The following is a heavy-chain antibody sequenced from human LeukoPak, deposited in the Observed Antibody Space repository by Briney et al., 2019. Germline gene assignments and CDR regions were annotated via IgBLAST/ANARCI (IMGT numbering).Heavy chain of an antibody. J-gene: IGHJ5*02. V-gene: IGHV1-18*01. Sequence: GASVKVSCKASGYTFTSYGISWVRQAPGQGLEWMGWISAYNGNTNYAQKLQGRVTMTTDTSTGTAYMELRSLRSDDTAVYFCARDTKRSRARWENLGFDPWGQGTLVTVSS. CDR2: ISAYNGNT. CDR1: GYTFTSYG. D-gene: IGHD1-26*01. CDR3: ARDTKRSRARWENLGFDP.